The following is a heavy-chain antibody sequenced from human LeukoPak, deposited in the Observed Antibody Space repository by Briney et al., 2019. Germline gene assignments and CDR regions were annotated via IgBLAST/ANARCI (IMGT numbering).Heavy chain of an antibody. CDR1: DDSFSTYY. Sequence: SETLSLTCTVSDDSFSTYYYTWIRQPAGQGLEWIGRIYSSGNTNYNPSLKSRVTMSVDTSKSQLFLNLRSVTAADTAMYYCARWGAAAGADYWGQGTLVIVSS. J-gene: IGHJ4*02. CDR2: IYSSGNT. V-gene: IGHV4-4*07. CDR3: ARWGAAAGADY. D-gene: IGHD6-13*01.